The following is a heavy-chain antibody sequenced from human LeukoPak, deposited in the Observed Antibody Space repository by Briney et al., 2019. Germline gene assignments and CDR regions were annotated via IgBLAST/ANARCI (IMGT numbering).Heavy chain of an antibody. J-gene: IGHJ4*02. CDR2: IHYSGST. V-gene: IGHV4-59*01. Sequence: SETLSLTCAVYGGSFSGYYWSWIRQPPGKGLEWIGYIHYSGSTSYNPSLKSRVTISVDTSKNQFSLKLSSVTAADTALYYCARVGVGTGYQWDFDYWGQGTLVTVSS. D-gene: IGHD3/OR15-3a*01. CDR3: ARVGVGTGYQWDFDY. CDR1: GGSFSGYY.